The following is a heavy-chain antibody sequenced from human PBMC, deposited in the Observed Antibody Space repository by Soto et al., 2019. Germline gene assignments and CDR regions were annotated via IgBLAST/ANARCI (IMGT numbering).Heavy chain of an antibody. CDR3: TKWNGYGDS. CDR1: GFSLSTYG. CDR2: FSGGSGTT. Sequence: EVQLLESGGGLVQPGGSLRLSCAASGFSLSTYGVTWVRQAPGKGLEWVSGFSGGSGTTHYSDSVKGRFTITRDISESMVYLQMNGLRVEDTAMYYCTKWNGYGDSWGECTLATVS. V-gene: IGHV3-23*01. D-gene: IGHD1-1*01. J-gene: IGHJ4*02.